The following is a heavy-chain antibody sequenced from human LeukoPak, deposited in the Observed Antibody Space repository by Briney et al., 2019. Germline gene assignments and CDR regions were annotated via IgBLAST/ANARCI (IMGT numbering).Heavy chain of an antibody. J-gene: IGHJ6*02. CDR1: GGTFSSHA. V-gene: IGHV1-46*01. CDR2: INPSGGST. D-gene: IGHD6-13*01. Sequence: ASVKVSCKASGGTFSSHAISWVRQAPGQGLEWMGIINPSGGSTSYAQNFQGRVTMARDTSTSTVYMELSSLRSEDTAVYYCATWGSSSSPLPTMDVWGQGTTVTVSS. CDR3: ATWGSSSSPLPTMDV.